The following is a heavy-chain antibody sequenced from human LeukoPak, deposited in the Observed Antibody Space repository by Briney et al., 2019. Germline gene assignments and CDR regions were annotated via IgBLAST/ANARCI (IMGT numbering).Heavy chain of an antibody. CDR1: GFTFSSYA. Sequence: GRSLRLSCAASGFTFSSYAMSWVRQAPGKGLEWVSAISGSGGSTYYADSVKGRFTISRDNSKNTLYLQMNSLRAEDTAVYYCAKGSGAWVAVAEWFDPWGQGTLVTVSS. D-gene: IGHD6-19*01. CDR2: ISGSGGST. J-gene: IGHJ5*02. CDR3: AKGSGAWVAVAEWFDP. V-gene: IGHV3-23*01.